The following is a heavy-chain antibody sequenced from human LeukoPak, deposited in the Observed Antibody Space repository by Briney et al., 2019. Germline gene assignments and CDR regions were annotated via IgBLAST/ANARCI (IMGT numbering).Heavy chain of an antibody. CDR1: DGSISSSSYY. CDR2: IYYSGST. V-gene: IGHV4-39*01. CDR3: VRHVARAFDI. Sequence: PSETLSLTCTVSDGSISSSSYYWGWIRQPPGKGLEWIGSIYYSGSTYYNPSLKSRVTISVDTSKNQFSLKLSSVTAADTAVYSCVRHVARAFDIWGQGTKVTVSS. J-gene: IGHJ3*02.